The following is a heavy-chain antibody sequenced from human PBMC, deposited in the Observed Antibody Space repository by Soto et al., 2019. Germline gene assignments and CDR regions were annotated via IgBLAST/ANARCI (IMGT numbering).Heavy chain of an antibody. D-gene: IGHD3-10*01. Sequence: QLQLQESGPGLVKPSETLSLTCTVSGGSISSSSYYWGWIRQPPGKGLEWIGSIYYSGSTYYNPSLKSRVTISVDTSKNQFSLKLSSVTAADTAVYYCARHAVLLWFGELLSSYGMDVWGQGTTVTVSS. CDR3: ARHAVLLWFGELLSSYGMDV. J-gene: IGHJ6*02. CDR1: GGSISSSSYY. CDR2: IYYSGST. V-gene: IGHV4-39*01.